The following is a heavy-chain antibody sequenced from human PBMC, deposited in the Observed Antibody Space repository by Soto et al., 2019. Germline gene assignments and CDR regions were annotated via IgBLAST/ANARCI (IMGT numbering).Heavy chain of an antibody. CDR3: AREVSRATTPTLGKD. CDR1: GGTFSSYA. D-gene: IGHD1-1*01. V-gene: IGHV1-69*01. J-gene: IGHJ4*02. Sequence: QVQLVQSGAEVKKPGSSVKVSCKASGGTFSSYAISWVRQAPGQGLEWMGGIIPIFGTANYAQKFQGRVTIIADESTSTAYMELSSLRSEDTAVYYCAREVSRATTPTLGKDWGQGTLVTVSS. CDR2: IIPIFGTA.